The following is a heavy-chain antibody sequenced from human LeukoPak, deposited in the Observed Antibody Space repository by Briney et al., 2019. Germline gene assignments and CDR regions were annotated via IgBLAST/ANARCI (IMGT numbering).Heavy chain of an antibody. CDR2: IYNSGST. Sequence: PSQTLSLTCAVSGDSISSGGNYWTWIRHYPGKGLEWIGYIYNSGSTYYNPSLQSRVTISGDMSKNQFSLKLSSVTAADTAVFYCAKVVGTVVTYWGQGTLVTVSS. CDR1: GDSISSGGNY. V-gene: IGHV4-31*11. D-gene: IGHD4-23*01. CDR3: AKVVGTVVTY. J-gene: IGHJ4*02.